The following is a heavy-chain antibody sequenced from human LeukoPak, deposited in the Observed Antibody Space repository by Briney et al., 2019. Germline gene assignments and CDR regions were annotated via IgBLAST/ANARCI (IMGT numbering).Heavy chain of an antibody. CDR3: AREGLNWNYDYPDY. D-gene: IGHD1-7*01. V-gene: IGHV3-74*01. CDR2: INSDGSST. Sequence: PGGSLRLSCAASGSTFSSYWMHWVRQAPGKGLVWVSRINSDGSSTSYADSVKGRFTISRDNAKNTLYLQMNSLRAEDTAVYYCAREGLNWNYDYPDYWGQGTLVTVSS. CDR1: GSTFSSYW. J-gene: IGHJ4*02.